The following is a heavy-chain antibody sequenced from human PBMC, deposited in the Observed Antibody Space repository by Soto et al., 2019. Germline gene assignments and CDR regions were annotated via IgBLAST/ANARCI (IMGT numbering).Heavy chain of an antibody. V-gene: IGHV3-48*02. CDR3: AREDIVATIIDY. J-gene: IGHJ4*02. CDR1: GFTFSTSS. CDR2: ISSSGSLI. D-gene: IGHD5-12*01. Sequence: GGSLRLSCAASGFTFSTSSMNWVRQAPGKGLERVSYISSSGSLIYYADSVKGRFTISRDNAKNSLYLQMNSLRDEDTAVYYCAREDIVATIIDYWGQGTLVTVSS.